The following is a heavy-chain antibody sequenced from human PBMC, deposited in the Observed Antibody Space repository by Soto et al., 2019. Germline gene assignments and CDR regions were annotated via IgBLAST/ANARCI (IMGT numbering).Heavy chain of an antibody. CDR1: GYTFTTYY. CDR2: INPKGGAT. V-gene: IGHV1-46*01. J-gene: IGHJ4*02. Sequence: QVRLVQSGTEMRKPGASVKVSCKASGYTFTTYYIHWVRQAPGQGLEWMGIINPKGGATTYAQKFHGRITMTADTSTSTVYMELSSLRSDDTAMYFCARALTEFDYWGPGTLVTVSS. D-gene: IGHD7-27*01. CDR3: ARALTEFDY.